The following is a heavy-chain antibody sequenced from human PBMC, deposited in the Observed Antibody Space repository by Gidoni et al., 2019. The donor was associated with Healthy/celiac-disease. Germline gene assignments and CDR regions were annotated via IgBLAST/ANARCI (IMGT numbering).Heavy chain of an antibody. J-gene: IGHJ4*02. CDR1: GGTFRRST. D-gene: IGHD2-15*01. CDR2: IIPILGIA. CDR3: ASAIHYCSGGSCPGPYFDY. Sequence: QVQLVQSGAEVKKPGSSVKVSCHASGGTFRRSTFRRVRQAPGQGLEWMGRIIPILGIANYAQKFQGRVTITADKSTSTAYMELSSLRSEDTAVYYCASAIHYCSGGSCPGPYFDYWGQGTLVTVSS. V-gene: IGHV1-69*02.